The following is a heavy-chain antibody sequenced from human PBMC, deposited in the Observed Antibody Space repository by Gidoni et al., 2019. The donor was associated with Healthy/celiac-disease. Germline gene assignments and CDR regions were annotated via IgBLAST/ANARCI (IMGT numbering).Heavy chain of an antibody. CDR1: AFTFPSYT. J-gene: IGHJ4*02. CDR3: ARDRGATYYYDSSGYHYRPLVPFDY. Sequence: EVQLVESGGGLLQPGGSLRLSCAASAFTFPSYTMNWVPQPPGKGLEWVSYISSSSSTIYYADSVKGRFTISRDNAKNSLYLQMNSLRDEDTAVYYCARDRGATYYYDSSGYHYRPLVPFDYWGQGTLVTVSS. D-gene: IGHD3-22*01. V-gene: IGHV3-48*02. CDR2: ISSSSSTI.